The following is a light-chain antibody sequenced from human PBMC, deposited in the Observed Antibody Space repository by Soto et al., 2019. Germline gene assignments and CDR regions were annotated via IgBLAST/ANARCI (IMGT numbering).Light chain of an antibody. Sequence: ESVLTQSPGTLSLSPGERATLSCRASQSVSSSYLAWYQQKPGQAPRLLIYGASSRATGIPDRFSGSGSGTDFTLTISRLEPEDFAVYYCQQYGSSLLITFGQGIRLEIK. CDR1: QSVSSSY. V-gene: IGKV3-20*01. J-gene: IGKJ5*01. CDR3: QQYGSSLLIT. CDR2: GAS.